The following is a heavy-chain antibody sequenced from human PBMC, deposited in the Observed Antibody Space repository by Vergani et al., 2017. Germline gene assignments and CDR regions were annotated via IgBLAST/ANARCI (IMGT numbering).Heavy chain of an antibody. J-gene: IGHJ4*02. CDR3: TTLSPNWAHW. CDR2: IYTSGST. Sequence: QVQLQESGPGLVTPSQTLSLTCTVSGGSTSSVSYYWSWIRQPAGKGLEWIGRIYTSGSTNYNPSLKSRVTMSVDTSKNQFSLKLSSVTAADTAVYYCTTLSPNWAHWWGQGTLVNVSS. D-gene: IGHD7-27*01. CDR1: GGSTSSVSYY. V-gene: IGHV4-61*02.